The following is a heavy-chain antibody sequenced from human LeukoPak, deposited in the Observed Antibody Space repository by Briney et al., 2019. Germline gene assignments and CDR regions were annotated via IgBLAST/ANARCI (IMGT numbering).Heavy chain of an antibody. D-gene: IGHD4-23*01. CDR1: GYSFTSHY. V-gene: IGHV1-46*01. Sequence: ASVKVSCKASGYSFTSHYMHWVRQAPGQGLEWMGLINPSGSSTLYAQKFQGRVIMTRDMSTTTDYMELSSLRSEDTAVYYCARDNSIGGRGWWFDPWGQGTLVTVSS. J-gene: IGHJ5*02. CDR2: INPSGSST. CDR3: ARDNSIGGRGWWFDP.